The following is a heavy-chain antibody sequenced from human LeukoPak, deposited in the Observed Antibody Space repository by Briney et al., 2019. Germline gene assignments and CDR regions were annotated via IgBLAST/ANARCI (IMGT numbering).Heavy chain of an antibody. J-gene: IGHJ4*02. D-gene: IGHD3-22*01. Sequence: ASVTVSCKGXGYXXSSYDINWVRQATGQGLEWMGWMNPDTGNSGYAQKFQGRVTITRDTSISTAYMELSSLRSEDTAVYYCTRLSQTPAYYDTSVYYYLGYWGQGTLVTVSS. CDR2: MNPDTGNS. CDR1: GYXXSSYD. V-gene: IGHV1-8*01. CDR3: TRLSQTPAYYDTSVYYYLGY.